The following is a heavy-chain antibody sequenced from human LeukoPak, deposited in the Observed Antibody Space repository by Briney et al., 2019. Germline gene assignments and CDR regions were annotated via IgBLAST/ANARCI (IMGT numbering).Heavy chain of an antibody. J-gene: IGHJ6*02. CDR1: EFTFNNYW. Sequence: PGGSLRLSCAASEFTFNNYWKNWVRQAPGKGLEWVANIKQDGSEKYYVDSVKGRFTISRDNAKNSLYLQMNRLRAEDTAVYYCARGRGMDVWGQGTTVTVSS. CDR2: IKQDGSEK. V-gene: IGHV3-7*01. CDR3: ARGRGMDV.